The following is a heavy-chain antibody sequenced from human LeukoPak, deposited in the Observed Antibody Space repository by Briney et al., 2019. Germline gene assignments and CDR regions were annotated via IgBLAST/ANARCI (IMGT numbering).Heavy chain of an antibody. J-gene: IGHJ5*02. V-gene: IGHV1-69*06. CDR2: IIPIFGTA. CDR1: GGTFSSYA. CDR3: ARVFPAAARDNWFDP. Sequence: ASVKVSCKASGGTFSSYAISWVRQAPGQGLEWMGGIIPIFGTANYAQKFQGRVTITADKSTSTAYMELSSLRSEDTAVYYCARVFPAAARDNWFDPWGQGTPVTVSS. D-gene: IGHD6-13*01.